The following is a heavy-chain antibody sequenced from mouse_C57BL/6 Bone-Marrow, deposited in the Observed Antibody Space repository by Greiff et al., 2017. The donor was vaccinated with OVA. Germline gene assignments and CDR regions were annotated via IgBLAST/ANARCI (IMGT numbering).Heavy chain of an antibody. J-gene: IGHJ2*01. D-gene: IGHD2-2*01. V-gene: IGHV1-63*01. CDR3: ARRRYYGYGDLDY. CDR1: GYTFTNYW. Sequence: QVQLQQSGAELVRPGTSVKMSCKASGYTFTNYWIGWAKQRPGHGLEWIGDIYPGGGYTNYNEKFKGKATLTADKSSSTAYMQFSSLTSEDSAIYYCARRRYYGYGDLDYWGQGTTLTVSS. CDR2: IYPGGGYT.